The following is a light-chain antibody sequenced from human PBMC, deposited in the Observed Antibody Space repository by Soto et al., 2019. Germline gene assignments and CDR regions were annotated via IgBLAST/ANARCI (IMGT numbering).Light chain of an antibody. CDR2: GAS. Sequence: EVVVTQSPGTLSLSPGERATLSCRASQSVTSDYLAWYQQKPGQSPRLLMSGASRRATGVPDRFSGSGSGTDFTLTISRLEPEDFAVYYCQQYNNWHPLTFGGGTKVEIK. CDR1: QSVTSDY. J-gene: IGKJ4*01. CDR3: QQYNNWHPLT. V-gene: IGKV3-20*01.